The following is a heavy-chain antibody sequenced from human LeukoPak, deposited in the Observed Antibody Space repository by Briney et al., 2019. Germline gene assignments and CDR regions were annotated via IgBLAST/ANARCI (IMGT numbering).Heavy chain of an antibody. CDR2: LSGSGYNT. CDR3: AKDPYGTRYFDY. CDR1: GFTSSSHA. D-gene: IGHD2-2*01. Sequence: GGSLRLSCAASGFTSSSHALSWVRQAPGKGLEWVSSLSGSGYNTYYADSVKGRFTISRDNSKNTVYLQTNSLRAEDTAVYYCAKDPYGTRYFDYWGQGTLVTVSS. V-gene: IGHV3-23*01. J-gene: IGHJ4*02.